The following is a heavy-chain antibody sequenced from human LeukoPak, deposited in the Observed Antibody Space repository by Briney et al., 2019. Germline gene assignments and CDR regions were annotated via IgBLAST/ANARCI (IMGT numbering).Heavy chain of an antibody. CDR1: GGSISSYY. CDR3: ARHVGYYYYYMDV. V-gene: IGHV4-39*01. J-gene: IGHJ6*03. D-gene: IGHD2-15*01. Sequence: SETLSLTCTVSGGSISSYYWGWIRQPPGKGLEWIGSMYYSGSTYYNPSLKSRVTISVDTSKNQFSLKLSSVTAADTAVYYCARHVGYYYYYMDVWGKGTTVTISS. CDR2: MYYSGST.